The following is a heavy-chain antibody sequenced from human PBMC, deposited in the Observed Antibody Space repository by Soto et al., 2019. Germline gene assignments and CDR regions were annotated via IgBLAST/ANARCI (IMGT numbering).Heavy chain of an antibody. J-gene: IGHJ5*02. CDR2: IYSSGST. Sequence: LSLTCTVSGGAISTYYWTWIRQPAGKGLEWIGRIYSSGSTKYNPSLQSRVTMSLDMSNNQFSLRLTSVTAADTAVYYCARGQRFSDWFDPWGQGTLVTVSS. D-gene: IGHD3-3*01. CDR1: GGAISTYY. CDR3: ARGQRFSDWFDP. V-gene: IGHV4-4*07.